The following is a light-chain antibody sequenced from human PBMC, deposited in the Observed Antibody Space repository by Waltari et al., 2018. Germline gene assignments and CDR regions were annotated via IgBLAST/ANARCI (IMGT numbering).Light chain of an antibody. V-gene: IGKV3-20*01. Sequence: EIVLTQSPGTLSLSPGERATLSCRASQSVSSSYLAWYQQKPGQAPRLLIYGAYNRATGIPDRFSGSGSGTDFTLTSSRLEPEDFAVYYCHQYGSSPFTFGPGTKVNVK. J-gene: IGKJ3*01. CDR1: QSVSSSY. CDR3: HQYGSSPFT. CDR2: GAY.